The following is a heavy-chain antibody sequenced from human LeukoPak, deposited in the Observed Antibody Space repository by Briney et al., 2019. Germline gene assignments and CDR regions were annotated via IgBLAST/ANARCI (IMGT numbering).Heavy chain of an antibody. V-gene: IGHV5-51*01. CDR3: ARHVVSAAPFDY. D-gene: IGHD6-13*01. Sequence: GESLKISCKGSGYSFTSYWIAWVRQMPGKGLEWMGIIYPGDSDTRYSPSFQGQVTISADKSISTAYLQWGSLKASDTAIYYCARHVVSAAPFDYRGQETLVTVSS. CDR1: GYSFTSYW. CDR2: IYPGDSDT. J-gene: IGHJ4*02.